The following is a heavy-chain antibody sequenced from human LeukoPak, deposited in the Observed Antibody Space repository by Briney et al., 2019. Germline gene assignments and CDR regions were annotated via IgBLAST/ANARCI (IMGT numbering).Heavy chain of an antibody. D-gene: IGHD3-16*01. Sequence: GGSLRLSCAASGFTFSSYSMNWVRQAPGKGLEWVSSISSSSSYIYYADSVKGRFTISRDNYKKTLYIQMNSLRAEDTAVYYCARRAGAYPHPYDYWGQGTLVTVSS. V-gene: IGHV3-21*04. J-gene: IGHJ4*02. CDR3: ARRAGAYPHPYDY. CDR2: ISSSSSYI. CDR1: GFTFSSYS.